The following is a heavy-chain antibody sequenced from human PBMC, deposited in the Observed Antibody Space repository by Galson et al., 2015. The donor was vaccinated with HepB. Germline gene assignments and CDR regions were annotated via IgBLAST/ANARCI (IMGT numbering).Heavy chain of an antibody. D-gene: IGHD1-26*01. CDR2: IWYDGSNK. J-gene: IGHJ4*02. Sequence: SLRLSCAASGFTFSSYGMHWVRQAPGKGLEWVAVIWYDGSNKYYADSVKGRFTISRENSKNTLYLQMNSLRAEDTAVYYCARTMGLGGMVAHSPFDYWGQGTLVTVSS. V-gene: IGHV3-33*01. CDR1: GFTFSSYG. CDR3: ARTMGLGGMVAHSPFDY.